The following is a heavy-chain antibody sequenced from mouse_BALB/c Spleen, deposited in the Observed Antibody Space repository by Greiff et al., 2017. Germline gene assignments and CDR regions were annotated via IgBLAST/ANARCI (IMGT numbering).Heavy chain of an antibody. J-gene: IGHJ3*01. CDR3: ARGDSSGPWFAY. Sequence: EVKVEESGPGLVKPSQSLSLSCSVTGYSITSGYYWYLIRQFRGNKLEWRGYISYDGSNNYNQTLKNRVPITRDTSKNQFFLKLNSVTTEDTATYYCARGDSSGPWFAYWGQGTPVTVSA. V-gene: IGHV3-6*02. D-gene: IGHD3-2*01. CDR2: ISYDGSN. CDR1: GYSITSGYY.